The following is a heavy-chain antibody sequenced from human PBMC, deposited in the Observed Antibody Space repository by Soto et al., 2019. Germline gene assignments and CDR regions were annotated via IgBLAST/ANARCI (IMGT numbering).Heavy chain of an antibody. CDR3: ARGGYYDSSGSRNYHYYGMNV. D-gene: IGHD3-22*01. J-gene: IGHJ6*02. V-gene: IGHV1-8*01. CDR2: MNPNSGNT. Sequence: GASVKVSCKASGYTFTSYDINWVRQATGQGLEWMGWMNPNSGNTGYAQILQGRVSMTTDTSTKTAYMEVRSLRSDDTAVYYCARGGYYDSSGSRNYHYYGMNVWGQGTTVTVSS. CDR1: GYTFTSYD.